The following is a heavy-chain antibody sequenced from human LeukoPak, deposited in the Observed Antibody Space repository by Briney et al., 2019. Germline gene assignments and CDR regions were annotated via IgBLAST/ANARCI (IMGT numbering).Heavy chain of an antibody. CDR3: AKGYYYDSSGVDY. V-gene: IGHV3-74*01. CDR2: INGDGSNS. D-gene: IGHD3-22*01. J-gene: IGHJ4*02. CDR1: GFTFTTYW. Sequence: PGGSLRLSCVASGFTFTTYWMHWVRQAPGKGLVWVSRINGDGSNSNYADSVKGRFTISRDNARNTLYLQMNGLRAEDTAVYYCAKGYYYDSSGVDYWGQGTLVTVSS.